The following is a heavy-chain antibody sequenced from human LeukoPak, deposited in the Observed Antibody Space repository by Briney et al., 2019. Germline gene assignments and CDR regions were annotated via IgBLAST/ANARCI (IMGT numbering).Heavy chain of an antibody. CDR1: GISFSSHG. Sequence: GGSLRLSCVVSGISFSSHGMHWVRQAPGKGLEWVALIWYDGNKKYFEDSVKGRFTISRDNSKNTLYLQMNSLRAEDTAVYYCARDRGYDPHYYFDYWGQGTLVTVSS. J-gene: IGHJ4*02. V-gene: IGHV3-33*01. CDR3: ARDRGYDPHYYFDY. D-gene: IGHD5-12*01. CDR2: IWYDGNKK.